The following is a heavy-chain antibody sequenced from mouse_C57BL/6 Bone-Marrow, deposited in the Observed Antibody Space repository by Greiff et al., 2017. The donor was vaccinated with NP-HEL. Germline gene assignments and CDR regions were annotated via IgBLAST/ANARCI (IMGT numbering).Heavy chain of an antibody. J-gene: IGHJ4*01. CDR3: ARLRFGYAMDY. V-gene: IGHV5-6*01. CDR1: GFTFSSYG. D-gene: IGHD2-12*01. Sequence: EVKLMESGGDLVKPGGSLKLSCAASGFTFSSYGMSWVRQTPDKRLEWVATISSGGSYTYYPDSVKGRFTISRDNAKNTLYLQMSSLKSEDTAMYYCARLRFGYAMDYWGQGTSVTVSS. CDR2: ISSGGSYT.